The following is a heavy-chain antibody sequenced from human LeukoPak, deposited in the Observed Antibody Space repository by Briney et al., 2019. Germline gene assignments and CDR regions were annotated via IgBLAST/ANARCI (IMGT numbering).Heavy chain of an antibody. Sequence: GGSLRLSCAASGFTFSSYSMNWVRQAPGKGLEWVSAISGSGGSTYYADSVKGRFTISRDNSKNTLYLQMNSLRAEDTAVYYCANTPTIFGVVNNFDYWGQGTLVTVSS. D-gene: IGHD3-3*01. J-gene: IGHJ4*02. CDR1: GFTFSSYS. CDR3: ANTPTIFGVVNNFDY. CDR2: ISGSGGST. V-gene: IGHV3-23*01.